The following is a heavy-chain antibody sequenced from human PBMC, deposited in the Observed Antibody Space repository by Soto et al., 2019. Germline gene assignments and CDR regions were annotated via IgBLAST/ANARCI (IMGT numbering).Heavy chain of an antibody. Sequence: EVQLVESGGGLVKPGGSLRLSCAASGFTFSTYSINWVRQAPGKGLEWVSSISSTSAYIYYADSVKGRFTISRDNAKNSLFLQKNTLRAEDTAVYYCAREKSGADAWYFDLWGRGTLVTVSS. CDR3: AREKSGADAWYFDL. V-gene: IGHV3-21*01. J-gene: IGHJ2*01. CDR2: ISSTSAYI. CDR1: GFTFSTYS. D-gene: IGHD1-26*01.